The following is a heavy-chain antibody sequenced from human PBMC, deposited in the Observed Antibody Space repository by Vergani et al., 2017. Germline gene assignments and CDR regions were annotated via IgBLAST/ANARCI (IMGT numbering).Heavy chain of an antibody. J-gene: IGHJ6*03. D-gene: IGHD3-3*01. V-gene: IGHV1-69*01. CDR1: GGTFSSYA. CDR2: IIPIFGTA. Sequence: QVQLVQSGAEVKKPGSSVKVSCKASGGTFSSYAISWVRQAPGQGLEWMGVIIPIFGTANYAQKFQGRVTITADESTSTAYMELSSLRSEDTAVYYCASAQYYDMWSGYSRDYYYYYMDVWGKGTTVTVSS. CDR3: ASAQYYDMWSGYSRDYYYYYMDV.